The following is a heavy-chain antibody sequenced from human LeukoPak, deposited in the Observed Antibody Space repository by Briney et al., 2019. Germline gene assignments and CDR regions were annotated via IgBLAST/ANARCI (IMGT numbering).Heavy chain of an antibody. Sequence: PGGSLRLSCAASGFTVSSNYMSWVRQAPGKGLEWVSSISSSSSYIYYADSVKGRFTISRDNAKNSLYLQMNSLRAEDTAVYYCATKPGGWSGFGDAFDIWGQGTMVTVSS. CDR2: ISSSSSYI. V-gene: IGHV3-21*01. J-gene: IGHJ3*02. CDR1: GFTVSSNY. D-gene: IGHD6-19*01. CDR3: ATKPGGWSGFGDAFDI.